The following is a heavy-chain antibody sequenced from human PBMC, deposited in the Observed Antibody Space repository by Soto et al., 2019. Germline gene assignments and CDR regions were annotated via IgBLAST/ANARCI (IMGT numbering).Heavy chain of an antibody. CDR3: ARRPHFGRWCPFDY. CDR2: ISVYNGNT. Sequence: QVQLVQSGGEVKKPGASVKVSCKASGYTFSAYGISWVRQAPGQGLEWMGWISVYNGNTNYGQKVQGRVTMTTDTSTTTAYLGLRCRRSDDTAVYYGARRPHFGRWCPFDYWGQGTLLIVSS. CDR1: GYTFSAYG. J-gene: IGHJ4*02. D-gene: IGHD2-8*02. V-gene: IGHV1-18*01.